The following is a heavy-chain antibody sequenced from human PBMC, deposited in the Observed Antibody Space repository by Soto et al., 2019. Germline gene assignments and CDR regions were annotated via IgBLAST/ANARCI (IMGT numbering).Heavy chain of an antibody. J-gene: IGHJ5*02. V-gene: IGHV3-23*01. CDR1: GFPFSSYA. Sequence: EVQLLESGGGLVQPGGSLRLSCAASGFPFSSYAMSWVRQAPGKGLEWVSAISGSGGSTYYADSVKGRFTISRDNSKNTRYLQMNSLRAEVKAVYYCAKDLGVLWNYGWFDPWGQGTLVTVSS. CDR3: AKDLGVLWNYGWFDP. D-gene: IGHD1-7*01. CDR2: ISGSGGST.